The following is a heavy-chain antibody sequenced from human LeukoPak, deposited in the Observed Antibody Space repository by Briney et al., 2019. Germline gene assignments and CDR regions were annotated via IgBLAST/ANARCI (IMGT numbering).Heavy chain of an antibody. D-gene: IGHD2-2*01. CDR2: IYPGESHI. V-gene: IGHV5-51*01. CDR1: GYSFTTYW. CDR3: ARHFSVDSTSSHFDY. Sequence: GESLKISCKASGYSFTTYWIGWVRQLPGKGLEWMGFIYPGESHIRYSPSFQSQVTISADKSISTAYLQWSSLKASDTAMYYCARHFSVDSTSSHFDYWGQGTWVTVSS. J-gene: IGHJ4*02.